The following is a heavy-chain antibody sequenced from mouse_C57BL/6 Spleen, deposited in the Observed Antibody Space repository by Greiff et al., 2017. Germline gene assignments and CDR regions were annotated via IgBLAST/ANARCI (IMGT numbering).Heavy chain of an antibody. V-gene: IGHV5-4*01. CDR2: ISDGGSYT. CDR3: ARDQLGRGRYFDV. Sequence: DVKLVESGGGLVKPGGSLKLSCAASGFTFSSYAMSWVRQTPEKRLEWVATISDGGSYTYYPDNVKGRFTISRDNAKNNLYLQMSHLKSEDTAMYYCARDQLGRGRYFDVWGTGTTVTVSS. D-gene: IGHD4-1*02. CDR1: GFTFSSYA. J-gene: IGHJ1*03.